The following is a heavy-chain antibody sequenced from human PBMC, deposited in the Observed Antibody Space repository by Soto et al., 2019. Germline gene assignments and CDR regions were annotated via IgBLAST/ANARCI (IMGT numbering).Heavy chain of an antibody. CDR3: ARDRARPRYYGMDV. J-gene: IGHJ6*02. Sequence: SETLSLTCTVSGGSVSSGSYYWSWIRQPPGKGLEWIGYIYYSGSTNYNPSLKSRVTISVDTSKNQFSLKLSSVTAADTAVYYCARDRARPRYYGMDVWGQGTTVTVSS. V-gene: IGHV4-61*01. D-gene: IGHD6-6*01. CDR1: GGSVSSGSYY. CDR2: IYYSGST.